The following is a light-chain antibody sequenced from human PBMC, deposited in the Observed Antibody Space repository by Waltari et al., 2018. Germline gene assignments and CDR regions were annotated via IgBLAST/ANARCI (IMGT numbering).Light chain of an antibody. CDR3: QVWDSSGDHVVA. J-gene: IGLJ2*01. V-gene: IGLV3-21*01. Sequence: SYVLSQPPSLSVAPGQPAKITCGGTDLASRSLHWSPQEPGQAPVVVIFNDDDRPSGIPERFSASNSGNTATLTISGVEDGDEADYYCQVWDSSGDHVVAFGGGTKLTVL. CDR1: DLASRS. CDR2: NDD.